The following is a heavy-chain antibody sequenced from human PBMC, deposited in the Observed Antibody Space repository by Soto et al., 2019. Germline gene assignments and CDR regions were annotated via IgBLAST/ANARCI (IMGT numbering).Heavy chain of an antibody. Sequence: QVQLQQWGAGLLKPSETLSLTCAVYGGSFSGYYWSWIRQPPGKGLEWIGEINHSGSTNYNPSLKSRVTISVDTSKNQFSLKLSSVTAAGTAVYYCARGLELLRVYYMDVWGKGTTVTVSS. D-gene: IGHD1-7*01. V-gene: IGHV4-34*01. CDR3: ARGLELLRVYYMDV. CDR1: GGSFSGYY. J-gene: IGHJ6*03. CDR2: INHSGST.